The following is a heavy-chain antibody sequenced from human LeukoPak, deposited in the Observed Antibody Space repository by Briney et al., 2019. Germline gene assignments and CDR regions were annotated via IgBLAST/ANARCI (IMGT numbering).Heavy chain of an antibody. J-gene: IGHJ4*02. CDR1: GGSISSNNW. D-gene: IGHD1-1*01. CDR2: IYHSGSP. CDR3: ARVNINNWHRCDY. Sequence: SGTLSLTCAVSGGSISSNNWWGWVRQPPGRGLEWIGEIYHSGSPNYNPSLKSRVTISVEKSRNHFSLNLSSVTAADTAVYYCARVNINNWHRCDYWGQGTLVTVSS. V-gene: IGHV4-4*02.